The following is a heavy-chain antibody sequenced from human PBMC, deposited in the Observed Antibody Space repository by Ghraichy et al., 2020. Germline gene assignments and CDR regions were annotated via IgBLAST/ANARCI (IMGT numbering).Heavy chain of an antibody. Sequence: GGSLRLSCAASGFTFSSYAMHWVRQAPGKGLEWVAVISYDGSYKYYADSVKGRFTISRDNSKNTLYLQMNSLRAEDTAVYYCARDNLIVVVDYYFDYWGQGTLVTVSS. CDR1: GFTFSSYA. CDR3: ARDNLIVVVDYYFDY. J-gene: IGHJ4*02. V-gene: IGHV3-30*04. CDR2: ISYDGSYK. D-gene: IGHD3-22*01.